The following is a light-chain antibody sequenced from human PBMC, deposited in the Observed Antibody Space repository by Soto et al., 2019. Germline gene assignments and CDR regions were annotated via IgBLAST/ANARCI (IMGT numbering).Light chain of an antibody. J-gene: IGLJ2*01. CDR3: SSYTTSTVV. CDR2: DVT. CDR1: SSDVGGYHY. Sequence: QSALTQPASVSGSPGQSITISCTGTSSDVGGYHYVSWYQQHPGKAPKLMIYDVTYRPSGVSNRFSGSKSGTTASLTISGLQTEDEADYYCSSYTTSTVVFGGGTKLTVL. V-gene: IGLV2-14*01.